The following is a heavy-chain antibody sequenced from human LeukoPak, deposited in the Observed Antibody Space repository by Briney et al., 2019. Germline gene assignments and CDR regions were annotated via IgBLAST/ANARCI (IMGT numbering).Heavy chain of an antibody. D-gene: IGHD3-22*01. CDR2: ISSSSSYI. CDR3: AGERRSVVITTDAFDI. Sequence: GGSLRLSCAASGFTISSYSMNWVRQAPGKGLEWVSSISSSSSYIYYADSMKGRFTISRDNAKNSLYLQMNSLRAEDTAVYYCAGERRSVVITTDAFDIWGPGTMVTVSS. CDR1: GFTISSYS. V-gene: IGHV3-21*01. J-gene: IGHJ3*02.